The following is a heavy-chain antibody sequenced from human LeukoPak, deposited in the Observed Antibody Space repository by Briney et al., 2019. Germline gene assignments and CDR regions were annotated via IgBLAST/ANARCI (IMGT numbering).Heavy chain of an antibody. D-gene: IGHD3-16*01. V-gene: IGHV4-61*02. CDR3: ARVDYVWGSSYYYYYMDV. J-gene: IGHJ6*03. CDR2: IYTSGST. Sequence: SKTLCLTCTVSGGSISSGSYYWSWIRQPAGKGLEWIGRIYTSGSTNYNPSLKSRVTISVDTSKNQFSLKLSSATAADTAVYYSARVDYVWGSSYYYYYMDVWGKGTTVTVSS. CDR1: GGSISSGSYY.